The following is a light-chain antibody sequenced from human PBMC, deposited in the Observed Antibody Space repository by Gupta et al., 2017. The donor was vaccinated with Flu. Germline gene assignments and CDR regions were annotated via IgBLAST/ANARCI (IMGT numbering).Light chain of an antibody. CDR3: QSSDSTDYVV. Sequence: FILTQPHPVSESPAKTVTISCTRSSGSIASNFVRWYQQRPDSSPTTVIFEENQRPSGVPDRFSGSIDSSSNSASLTISGLETEDEADYYGQSSDSTDYVVFGGGTKLTVL. CDR2: EEN. V-gene: IGLV6-57*01. J-gene: IGLJ2*01. CDR1: SGSIASNF.